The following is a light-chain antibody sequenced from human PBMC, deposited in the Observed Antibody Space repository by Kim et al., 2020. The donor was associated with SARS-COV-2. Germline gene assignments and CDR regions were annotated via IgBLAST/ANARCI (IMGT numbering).Light chain of an antibody. CDR1: KLGDKY. V-gene: IGLV3-1*01. J-gene: IGLJ1*01. Sequence: VSPGQTASITCSGDKLGDKYACWYQQKPGQSPVLVIYQDSKRPSGIPERFSGSNSGNTATLTISGTQAMDEADYYCQAWDSSLFVFGTGTKVTVL. CDR2: QDS. CDR3: QAWDSSLFV.